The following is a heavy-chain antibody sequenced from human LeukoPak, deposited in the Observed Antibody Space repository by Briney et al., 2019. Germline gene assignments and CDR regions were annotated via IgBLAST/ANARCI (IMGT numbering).Heavy chain of an antibody. V-gene: IGHV4-59*08. CDR3: GRYGGSGWVIDS. D-gene: IGHD6-19*01. CDR1: GASIRNNY. CDR2: IYHTGAT. J-gene: IGHJ4*02. Sequence: SETLSLTCTVSGASIRNNYWTWIRQTPGKGLEWIGYIYHTGATSYNPSLKSRVSMSVDMSKEQLSVKLTSVTAADTAVYFCGRYGGSGWVIDSWGRGTLVTVSS.